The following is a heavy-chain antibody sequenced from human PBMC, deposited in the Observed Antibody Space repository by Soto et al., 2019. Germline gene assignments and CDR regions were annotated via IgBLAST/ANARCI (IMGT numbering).Heavy chain of an antibody. Sequence: EVQLLESGGGLVQPGESLRLSCAFSGFIFGNYMMTWVRQAPGKGLEWVSTIRDGGESTYYADSVKGRFTISRENSKNTLYLQMDSRGVEDSAVYYCAPHVHCSGGSCHYDAFDTRGQGTMVTVSS. CDR2: IRDGGEST. CDR1: GFIFGNYM. V-gene: IGHV3-23*01. D-gene: IGHD2-15*01. CDR3: APHVHCSGGSCHYDAFDT. J-gene: IGHJ3*02.